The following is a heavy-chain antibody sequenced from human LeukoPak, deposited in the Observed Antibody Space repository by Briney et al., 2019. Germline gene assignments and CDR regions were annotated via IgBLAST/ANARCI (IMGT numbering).Heavy chain of an antibody. Sequence: GGSLRLSCAASGFTFSSYSMNWVRQAPGKGLEWVSSISSSSSYIYYADSVKGRFTISRDNAKNSLYLQMNSLRAEDTAVYYCARSVGAHCGGDCWVHYYFDYWGQGTLVTVSS. D-gene: IGHD2-21*02. CDR2: ISSSSSYI. V-gene: IGHV3-21*01. CDR1: GFTFSSYS. J-gene: IGHJ4*02. CDR3: ARSVGAHCGGDCWVHYYFDY.